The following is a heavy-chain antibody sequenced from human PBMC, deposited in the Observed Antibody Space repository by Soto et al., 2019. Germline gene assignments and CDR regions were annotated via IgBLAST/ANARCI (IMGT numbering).Heavy chain of an antibody. CDR3: WAGPYFSDH. Sequence: QVQLVESGGGVVQPGRSLRLSCAASGFTFSSYGMHWVRQAPGKGLEWVALISYDGSEKYYADSVKGRFTISRDNSNDTLDLPMDNLRVEDTAVCYCWAGPYFSDHWGQGTLVTVSS. V-gene: IGHV3-30*03. CDR1: GFTFSSYG. CDR2: ISYDGSEK. D-gene: IGHD6-19*01. J-gene: IGHJ4*02.